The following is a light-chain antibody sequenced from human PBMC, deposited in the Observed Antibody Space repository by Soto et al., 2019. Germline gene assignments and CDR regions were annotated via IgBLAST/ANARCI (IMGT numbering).Light chain of an antibody. CDR3: QHRGNWGT. Sequence: ETVLTQSPATLSSSPGKSATLSCRTSQSVDTSLAWYQQKPGQAPRLLIYDASSRATGIPVRFSGSGSGTDFTHTISSLEPEDFAVYYCQHRGNWGTFGGGTKVEIK. CDR1: QSVDTS. J-gene: IGKJ4*01. CDR2: DAS. V-gene: IGKV3-11*01.